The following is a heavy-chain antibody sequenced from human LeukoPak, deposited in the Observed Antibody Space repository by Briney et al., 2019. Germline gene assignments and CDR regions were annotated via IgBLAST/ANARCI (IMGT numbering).Heavy chain of an antibody. CDR2: ISNSGGST. CDR1: GFTFSSYA. J-gene: IGHJ4*02. CDR3: VDYGGTRSFDY. V-gene: IGHV3-23*01. Sequence: PGGSLRLSCAASGFTFSSYAMSWVRQAPGKGLEWVSTISNSGGSTYYADSVKGRFTISRDNSKSTLYLQMTSLRAEDTAVYYCVDYGGTRSFDYWGQGTLVTVSS. D-gene: IGHD4-23*01.